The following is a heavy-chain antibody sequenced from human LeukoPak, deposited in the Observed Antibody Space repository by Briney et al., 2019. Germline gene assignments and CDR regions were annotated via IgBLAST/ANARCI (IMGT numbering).Heavy chain of an antibody. CDR3: ARETRNYYDSSGYYLVDH. D-gene: IGHD3-22*01. J-gene: IGHJ4*02. Sequence: PSETLSLTCTVSGYSISSGYYWGWIRQPPGKGLEWIGNIYYRGSTYYNPSLKSRVTISADTSKNQFSLKLSSVTAAETAVYYCARETRNYYDSSGYYLVDHWGQGTLVTVSS. CDR1: GYSISSGYY. CDR2: IYYRGST. V-gene: IGHV4-38-2*02.